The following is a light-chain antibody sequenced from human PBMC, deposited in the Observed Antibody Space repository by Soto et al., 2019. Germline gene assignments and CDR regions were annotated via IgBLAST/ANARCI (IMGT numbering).Light chain of an antibody. J-gene: IGKJ2*01. CDR1: QRISSN. Sequence: EIVMTQSPDTLSVSPGERATLSCRASQRISSNLAWYQQKPGQAPRLLIYGASTRATGVPARFSGSGSETDFTLTISNLQSEDCAVYYCQHYNNWPPYTFGQGTKGEIK. V-gene: IGKV3D-15*01. CDR2: GAS. CDR3: QHYNNWPPYT.